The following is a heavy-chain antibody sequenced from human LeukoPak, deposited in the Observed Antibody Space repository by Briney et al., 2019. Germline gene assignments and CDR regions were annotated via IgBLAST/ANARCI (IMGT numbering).Heavy chain of an antibody. CDR1: GGSISSYY. V-gene: IGHV4-59*01. Sequence: PSETLSLTCTDSGGSISSYYWSWIRQPPGKGLEWIGYIYYSGSTNYNPSLKSRVTISVDTSKNQFSLKLSSVTAADTAVYYCARGPEYDYVWGSYRETYYFDYWGQGTLVTVSS. CDR3: ARGPEYDYVWGSYRETYYFDY. CDR2: IYYSGST. J-gene: IGHJ4*02. D-gene: IGHD3-16*02.